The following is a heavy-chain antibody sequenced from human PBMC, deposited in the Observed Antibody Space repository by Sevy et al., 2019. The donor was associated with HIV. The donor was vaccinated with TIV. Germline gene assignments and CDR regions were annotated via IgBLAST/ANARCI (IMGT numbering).Heavy chain of an antibody. CDR2: ISSSGKSI. Sequence: SLKISCAASGFAFSSYEMNWVRQAPGKGLEWVSYISSSGKSISYADSVKGRFTISRDNAKNSLYLQMNSLRAEDTAVYYCARDLPPSATIVAHFDYWGQGILVTVSS. J-gene: IGHJ4*02. D-gene: IGHD5-12*01. V-gene: IGHV3-48*03. CDR3: ARDLPPSATIVAHFDY. CDR1: GFAFSSYE.